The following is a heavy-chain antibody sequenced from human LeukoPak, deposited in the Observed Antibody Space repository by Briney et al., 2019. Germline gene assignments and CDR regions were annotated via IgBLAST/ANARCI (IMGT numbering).Heavy chain of an antibody. CDR1: GYTFTDCG. CDR3: ARDPRHMVTTKYNAFDI. V-gene: IGHV1-18*01. CDR2: ISPYNGNT. D-gene: IGHD4-17*01. J-gene: IGHJ3*02. Sequence: ASVKVSCRTSGYTFTDCGFIWVRQAPGQGLEWMGWISPYNGNTRYTQKFQDRVTMTTDTSAGTAYMELRSLRSDDTAVYYCARDPRHMVTTKYNAFDIWGQGTMVTVSS.